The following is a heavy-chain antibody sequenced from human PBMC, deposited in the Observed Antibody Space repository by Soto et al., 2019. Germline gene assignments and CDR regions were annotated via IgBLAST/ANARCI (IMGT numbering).Heavy chain of an antibody. CDR3: ARMGTYYDFWSGYSETVFDY. V-gene: IGHV2-26*01. J-gene: IGHJ4*02. CDR2: IFSNDEK. CDR1: GFSLSNARMG. Sequence: QVTLKESGPVLVKPTETLTLTCTVSGFSLSNARMGVSWIRQPPGKALEWLAHIFSNDEKSYSTSLKSRLTISKDTSKSQVVLTMTNMDPVDTATYYCARMGTYYDFWSGYSETVFDYWGQGTLVTVSS. D-gene: IGHD3-3*01.